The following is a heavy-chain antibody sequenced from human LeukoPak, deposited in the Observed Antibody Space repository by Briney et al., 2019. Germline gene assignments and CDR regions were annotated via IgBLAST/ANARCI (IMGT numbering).Heavy chain of an antibody. J-gene: IGHJ6*03. CDR2: IYTSGST. Sequence: SDTRSLTVTVPGCSISSYYWSWIRKPAGKGLEWIGRIYTSGSTNYNPSPKSRVTMSVDTSKNQFSLKLSPVTAADTAVYYCARENFDWLFESYIYYMDVWGKGTTVTISS. V-gene: IGHV4-4*07. CDR3: ARENFDWLFESYIYYMDV. D-gene: IGHD3-9*01. CDR1: GCSISSYY.